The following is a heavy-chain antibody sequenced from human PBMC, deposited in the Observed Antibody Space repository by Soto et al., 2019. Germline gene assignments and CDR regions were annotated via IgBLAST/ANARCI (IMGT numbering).Heavy chain of an antibody. J-gene: IGHJ4*02. CDR1: GYTFTTYG. Sequence: QVQLVQSGAEVKKSGASVKVSCKASGYTFTTYGISWVRQAPGQGLEWMGWVSADSGHTNYAQKVRDRLTMTTDTSTSTVYMELRSLRSDDTALYYCARDRGYGDDTFDYWGQGTLITVSS. CDR3: ARDRGYGDDTFDY. D-gene: IGHD4-17*01. V-gene: IGHV1-18*01. CDR2: VSADSGHT.